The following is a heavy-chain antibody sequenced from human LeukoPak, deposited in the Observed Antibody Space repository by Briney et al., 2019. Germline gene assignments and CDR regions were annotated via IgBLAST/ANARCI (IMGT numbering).Heavy chain of an antibody. CDR3: AKDLTGNADH. V-gene: IGHV3-23*01. CDR2: ISGSGGST. CDR1: EFTFSSYA. Sequence: GGSLRLSCVVSEFTFSSYAMSWVRQAPGKGLEWVSAISGSGGSTYYADSVKGRFTISRDNSKNTLYLQMNSLRAEDTAVYYCAKDLTGNADHWGQGTLVTVSS. D-gene: IGHD1-1*01. J-gene: IGHJ4*02.